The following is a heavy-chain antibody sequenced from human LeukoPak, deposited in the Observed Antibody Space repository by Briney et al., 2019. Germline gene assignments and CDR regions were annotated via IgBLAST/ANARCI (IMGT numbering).Heavy chain of an antibody. CDR1: GGSISSYY. D-gene: IGHD4-17*01. Sequence: SETLSLTCTVSGGSISSYYWSWIRQPPGKGLEWIGTIYYSGSTYYNTSLKSRVTIFVDMSNNLFSLKLNSVTAADTAVYYCARHDYGDYGPFDCWGQGALVTVSS. CDR3: ARHDYGDYGPFDC. CDR2: IYYSGST. J-gene: IGHJ4*02. V-gene: IGHV4-39*01.